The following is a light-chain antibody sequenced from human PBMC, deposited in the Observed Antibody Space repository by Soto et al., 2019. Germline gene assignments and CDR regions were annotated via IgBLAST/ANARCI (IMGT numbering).Light chain of an antibody. J-gene: IGKJ1*01. CDR3: QQSYSDRWT. CDR2: TAS. CDR1: QNIDNY. Sequence: DIQMTQSPSSLSASVGDSFTIACRASQNIDNYLNWYQQKPGKVPKLLIYTASSLHSGVPSRFSGSGSGTDFTLTISSLQPEDFATYYCQQSYSDRWTFGQGTKVDIK. V-gene: IGKV1-39*01.